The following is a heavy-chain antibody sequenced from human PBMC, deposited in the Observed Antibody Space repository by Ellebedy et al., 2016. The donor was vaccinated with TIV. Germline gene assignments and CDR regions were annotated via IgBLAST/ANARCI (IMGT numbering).Heavy chain of an antibody. Sequence: MPSETLSLTCAVYGGSFSGYFWTWIRQPPGKGLEWIGEINHGGSTNYNPSLKSRVSISVDTSKKQFSLKLSSVSAADTAVFYCARVAPYDFWSGYNDAFDIWGQGTMVTVSS. CDR3: ARVAPYDFWSGYNDAFDI. D-gene: IGHD3-3*01. CDR2: INHGGST. J-gene: IGHJ3*02. CDR1: GGSFSGYF. V-gene: IGHV4-34*01.